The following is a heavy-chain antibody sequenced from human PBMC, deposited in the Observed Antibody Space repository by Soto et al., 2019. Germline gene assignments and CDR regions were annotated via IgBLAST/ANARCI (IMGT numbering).Heavy chain of an antibody. J-gene: IGHJ5*02. CDR3: ARQGQWELLESDWFDP. V-gene: IGHV3-73*01. Sequence: PGGSLRLSCTASGFDLSASGMHWVRQASGKGLEWVGRLRNKANNNATAYSASVKGRFTVSRDDLKNTAYLQMTSLKIEDTAVYYCARQGQWELLESDWFDPWGQGTLVTVSS. D-gene: IGHD1-26*01. CDR1: GFDLSASG. CDR2: LRNKANNNAT.